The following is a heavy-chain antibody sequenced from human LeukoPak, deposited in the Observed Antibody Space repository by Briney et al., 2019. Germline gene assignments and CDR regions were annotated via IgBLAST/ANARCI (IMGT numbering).Heavy chain of an antibody. CDR1: GFTFSSYA. J-gene: IGHJ4*02. D-gene: IGHD2-2*01. Sequence: GRSLRLSCAASGFTFSSYAMYWVRQAPGKGLEWVAVISYDGSNKYYADSAKGRFTISRDNSKNTLYLQMNSLRAEDTAVYYCASELGYCSSSSCYPAGYFDDWGQGTLVTVSS. V-gene: IGHV3-30-3*01. CDR3: ASELGYCSSSSCYPAGYFDD. CDR2: ISYDGSNK.